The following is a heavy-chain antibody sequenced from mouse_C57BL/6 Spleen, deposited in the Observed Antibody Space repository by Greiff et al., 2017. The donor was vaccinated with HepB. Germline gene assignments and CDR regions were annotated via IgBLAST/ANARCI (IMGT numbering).Heavy chain of an antibody. V-gene: IGHV1-15*01. Sequence: QVQLKQSGAELVRPGASVTLSCKASGYTFTDYEMHWVKQTPVHGLEWIGAIDPETGGTAYNQKFKGKAILTADKSSSTAYMELRSLTSEDSAVYYCTLYYGNYPFAYWGQGTLVTVSA. CDR1: GYTFTDYE. CDR3: TLYYGNYPFAY. D-gene: IGHD2-1*01. CDR2: IDPETGGT. J-gene: IGHJ3*01.